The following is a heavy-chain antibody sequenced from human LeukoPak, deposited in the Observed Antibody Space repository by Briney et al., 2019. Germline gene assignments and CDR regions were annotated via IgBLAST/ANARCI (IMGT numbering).Heavy chain of an antibody. Sequence: ASVKVSRKASGYTFTSYYMHWVRQAPGQGLEWMGIINPSGGSTNYAQKFQGRVTMTRDTSTSTVYMELSSLKSEDTAVYYCAREDTAMVNVDYWGQGTLVTVSS. J-gene: IGHJ4*02. CDR3: AREDTAMVNVDY. V-gene: IGHV1-46*01. CDR1: GYTFTSYY. CDR2: INPSGGST. D-gene: IGHD5-18*01.